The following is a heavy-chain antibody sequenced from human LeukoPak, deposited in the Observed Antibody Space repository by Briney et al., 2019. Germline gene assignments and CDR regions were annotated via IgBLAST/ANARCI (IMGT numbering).Heavy chain of an antibody. V-gene: IGHV1-8*01. D-gene: IGHD3-10*01. CDR3: ARGDSGSGSPLDY. J-gene: IGHJ4*02. CDR1: GYTFTSYD. CDR2: MNPHSGNT. Sequence: ASVKVSCKASGYTFTSYDFNWVRQATGQGLEWMGWMNPHSGNTDYAQKFQGRVTMTRNTSINTAYMELSSLRSEDTAVYYCARGDSGSGSPLDYWGQGTLVPVSS.